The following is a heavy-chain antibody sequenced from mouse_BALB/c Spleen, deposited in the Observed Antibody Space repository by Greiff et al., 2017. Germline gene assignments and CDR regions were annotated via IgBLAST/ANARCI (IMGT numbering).Heavy chain of an antibody. J-gene: IGHJ2*01. Sequence: QVHVKQSGAELVRPGTSVKISCKASGYTFTNYWLGWVKQRPGHGLEWIGDIYPGGGYTNYNEKFKGKATLTADTSSSTAYMQLSSLTSEDSAVYFCAVYGKDFDYWGQGTTLTVSS. V-gene: IGHV1-63*02. CDR3: AVYGKDFDY. D-gene: IGHD2-1*01. CDR1: GYTFTNYW. CDR2: IYPGGGYT.